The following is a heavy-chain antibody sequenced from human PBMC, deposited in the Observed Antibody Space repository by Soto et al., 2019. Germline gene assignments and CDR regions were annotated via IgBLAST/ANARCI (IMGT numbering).Heavy chain of an antibody. CDR3: ARLGGYCDRTECYGYNALDV. J-gene: IGHJ6*02. CDR1: GCSVSSNDYT. CDR2: IYSSEDT. D-gene: IGHD2-15*01. Sequence: PSETLCLTVTVSGCSVSSNDYTWDWIRQSPGKGLEWIGTIYSSEDTHYNPSLESRVTIYVDASKNDFSLKVTSATVADTATYYCARLGGYCDRTECYGYNALDVWAQGTTVTVSS. V-gene: IGHV4-39*02.